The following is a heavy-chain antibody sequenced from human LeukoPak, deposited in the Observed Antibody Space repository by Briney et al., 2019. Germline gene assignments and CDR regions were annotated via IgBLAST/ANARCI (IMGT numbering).Heavy chain of an antibody. CDR1: GFTFSSYA. J-gene: IGHJ4*02. V-gene: IGHV3-23*01. CDR2: MSRTGGST. Sequence: GGSLRLSCVASGFTFSSYAMSWVRQAPGKGLEWVSSMSRTGGSTYYTDSVKGRFTISRDNAKNTLYLQMNSLRAEDTAVYYCARVTYYYDSSGYSPEPYFDYWGQGTLVTVSS. D-gene: IGHD3-22*01. CDR3: ARVTYYYDSSGYSPEPYFDY.